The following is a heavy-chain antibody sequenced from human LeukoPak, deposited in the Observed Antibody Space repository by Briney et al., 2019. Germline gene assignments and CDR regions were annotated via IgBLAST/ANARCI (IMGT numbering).Heavy chain of an antibody. D-gene: IGHD2-15*01. V-gene: IGHV1-69*13. CDR1: GGTFSSYA. CDR2: IIPIFGTA. Sequence: ASVKASCKASGGTFSSYAISWVRQAPGQGLEWMGGIIPIFGTANYAQKFQGRVTITADESTSTAYMELSSLRSEDTAVYYCARMGDCSGGSCYFNWFDPWGQGTLVTVSS. J-gene: IGHJ5*02. CDR3: ARMGDCSGGSCYFNWFDP.